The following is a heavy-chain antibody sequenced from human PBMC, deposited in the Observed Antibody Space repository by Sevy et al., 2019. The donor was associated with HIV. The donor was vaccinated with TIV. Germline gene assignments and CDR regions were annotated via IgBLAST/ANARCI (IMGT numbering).Heavy chain of an antibody. CDR3: ARGPDYYDRSGYYYQ. CDR2: ISSSSTYI. V-gene: IGHV3-21*01. D-gene: IGHD3-22*01. Sequence: GGSLRLSCAASGFTFSSYSMHWVRQAPGKGLEWVSSISSSSTYIYYADSVKGRFTISRDNAKNSLYLQMNSLRAEDTAVYYCARGPDYYDRSGYYYQWGQGTLVNVSS. J-gene: IGHJ4*02. CDR1: GFTFSSYS.